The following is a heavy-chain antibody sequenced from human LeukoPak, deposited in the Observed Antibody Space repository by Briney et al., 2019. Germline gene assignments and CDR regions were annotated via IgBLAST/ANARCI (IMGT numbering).Heavy chain of an antibody. J-gene: IGHJ4*02. CDR2: IYYSGST. V-gene: IGHV4-39*01. CDR3: ARHGSGYSSSSRMYY. Sequence: SETLSLTCTVSGDSISSSSYYWGWIRQPPGKGLEWIGSIYYSGSTYYNPSLKSRVTISVDTSKNQFSLKLSSVTAADTAVYYCARHGSGYSSSSRMYYWGQGTLVTVSS. D-gene: IGHD6-6*01. CDR1: GDSISSSSYY.